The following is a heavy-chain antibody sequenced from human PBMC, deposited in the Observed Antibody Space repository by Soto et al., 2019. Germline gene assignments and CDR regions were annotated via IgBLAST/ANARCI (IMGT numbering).Heavy chain of an antibody. V-gene: IGHV5-51*01. CDR1: GYSFTSYW. J-gene: IGHJ1*01. CDR2: IYPGDSDT. CDR3: ARRGYCSSTSCYHEYFQH. Sequence: GESLKISCKGSGYSFTSYWIGWVRQMPGKGLEWMGIIYPGDSDTRYSPSFQGQVTISADKSISTAYLQWSSLKASDTAMYYCARRGYCSSTSCYHEYFQHWGQGTLVTVSS. D-gene: IGHD2-2*01.